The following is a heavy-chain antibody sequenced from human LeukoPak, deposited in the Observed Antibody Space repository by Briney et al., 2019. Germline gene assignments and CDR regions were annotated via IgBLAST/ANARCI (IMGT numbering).Heavy chain of an antibody. CDR3: AKVEDYYDSSGYFVFDY. CDR1: GFTFSSYG. J-gene: IGHJ4*02. D-gene: IGHD3-22*01. CDR2: IWYDGSNK. V-gene: IGHV3-33*06. Sequence: GGPLRLSCAASGFTFSSYGMHWVRQAPGKGLEWVAVIWYDGSNKYYADSVKGRFTISRDNSKNTLYPQMNSLRAEDTAVYYCAKVEDYYDSSGYFVFDYWGQGTLVTVSS.